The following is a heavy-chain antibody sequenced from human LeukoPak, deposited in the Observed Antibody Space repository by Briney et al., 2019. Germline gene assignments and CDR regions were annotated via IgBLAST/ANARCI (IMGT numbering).Heavy chain of an antibody. Sequence: GSLRLSCAASGFTFSSYSMNWVRQAPGKGLEWVSSISSSSSYIYYADSVKGRFTISRDNAKNSLYLQMNSLRAEDTAVYYCASYGDYYGSGSYPSDAFDIWGQGTMVTVSS. CDR1: GFTFSSYS. D-gene: IGHD3-10*01. V-gene: IGHV3-21*01. CDR2: ISSSSSYI. CDR3: ASYGDYYGSGSYPSDAFDI. J-gene: IGHJ3*02.